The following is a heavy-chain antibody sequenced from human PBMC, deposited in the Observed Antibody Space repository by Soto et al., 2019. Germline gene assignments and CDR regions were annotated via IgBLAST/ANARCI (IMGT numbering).Heavy chain of an antibody. J-gene: IGHJ6*02. CDR3: AAITITDPQPPDV. V-gene: IGHV1-58*01. CDR1: GFTFTSSA. Sequence: SVKVSCKASGFTFTSSAVQWVRQARGQRLEWIGWIVVGSGNTNYAQKFQERVTITRDMSTSTAYMELSSLRSEDTAVYYCAAITITDPQPPDVWGQGTTVTVSS. CDR2: IVVGSGNT. D-gene: IGHD3-3*01.